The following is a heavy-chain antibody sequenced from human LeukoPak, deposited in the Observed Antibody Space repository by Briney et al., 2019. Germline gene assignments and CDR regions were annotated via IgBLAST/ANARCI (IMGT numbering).Heavy chain of an antibody. CDR1: GYTLTELS. J-gene: IGHJ5*02. CDR2: FDPEDGET. Sequence: ASVKVSCKVSGYTLTELSMHWVRQAPGKGLEWMGGFDPEDGETIYAQKFQGRVTMTEDTSTATAYMELSSLRSEDTAVYYCATASGGRGQLRFLSNWFDPWGQGTLVTVSS. D-gene: IGHD3-3*01. V-gene: IGHV1-24*01. CDR3: ATASGGRGQLRFLSNWFDP.